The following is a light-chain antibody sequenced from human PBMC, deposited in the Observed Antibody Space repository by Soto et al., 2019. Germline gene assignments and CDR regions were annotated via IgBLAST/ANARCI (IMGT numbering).Light chain of an antibody. Sequence: QSALTQPASVSGSPGQSITFSCTGTSSDVGGYNYVSWYQQHPGKAPKLMIYAVTDRPSGVSSRFSGSKSGNTASLTISGLRAEDEADYYCSSYTSSSTIFGTGTKV. CDR2: AVT. CDR3: SSYTSSSTI. V-gene: IGLV2-14*01. CDR1: SSDVGGYNY. J-gene: IGLJ1*01.